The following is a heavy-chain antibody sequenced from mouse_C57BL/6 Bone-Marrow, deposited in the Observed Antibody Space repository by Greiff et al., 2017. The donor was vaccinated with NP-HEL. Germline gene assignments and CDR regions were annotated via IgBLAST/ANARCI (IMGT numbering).Heavy chain of an antibody. V-gene: IGHV7-3*01. D-gene: IGHD2-1*01. Sequence: EVMLVESGGGLVQPGGSLSLSCAASGFTFTDYYMSWVRQPPGKALEWLGFIRNNANGYTTEYSASVKGRFTISIDTSQSILYLQMNALRAEDSATYYCARYGGNTVFDYGGQGTTPTVSA. CDR1: GFTFTDYY. CDR3: ARYGGNTVFDY. J-gene: IGHJ2*01. CDR2: IRNNANGYTT.